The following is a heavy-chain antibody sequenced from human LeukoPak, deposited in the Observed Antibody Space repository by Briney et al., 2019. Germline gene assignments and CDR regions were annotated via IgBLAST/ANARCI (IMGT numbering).Heavy chain of an antibody. CDR2: IWSDGSDK. CDR1: GFEFGNYG. D-gene: IGHD3-10*01. J-gene: IGHJ4*02. CDR3: VKGPYYYGSGNLFDY. Sequence: GGSLRLSCAASGFEFGNYGMHWVRQAPGKGLEWVAVIWSDGSDKYESESVKGRFTISRDNSKNTLYLQMNSLRVEDTAVYHCVKGPYYYGSGNLFDYWGQGTLVTVSS. V-gene: IGHV3-33*06.